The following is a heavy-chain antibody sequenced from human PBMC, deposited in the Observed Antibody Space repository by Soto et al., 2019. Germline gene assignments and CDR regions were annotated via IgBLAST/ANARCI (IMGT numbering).Heavy chain of an antibody. CDR1: GFTFDDYA. Sequence: PGGSLRLSCAASGFTFDDYAMHWVRQAPGKGLEWVSGISWNSGSIGYADSVKGRFTISRDNAKNSLYLQMNSLRAEDTALYYCAKDTGGIAARLRYYGMDVWGQGTTVTMS. V-gene: IGHV3-9*01. D-gene: IGHD6-6*01. CDR2: ISWNSGSI. CDR3: AKDTGGIAARLRYYGMDV. J-gene: IGHJ6*02.